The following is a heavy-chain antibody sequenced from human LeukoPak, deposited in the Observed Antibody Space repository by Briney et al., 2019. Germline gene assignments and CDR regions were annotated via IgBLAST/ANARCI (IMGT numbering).Heavy chain of an antibody. CDR3: ARGDYGDYGS. D-gene: IGHD4-17*01. V-gene: IGHV4-34*01. CDR2: INHSGST. J-gene: IGHJ5*02. Sequence: PSETLSPSCADYGESFSGYYWSWIRQPPGKGLEWIGEINHSGSTNYNPSLKSRVTISVDTSKNQFSLKLSSVTAADTAVYYCARGDYGDYGSWGQGTLVTVSS. CDR1: GESFSGYY.